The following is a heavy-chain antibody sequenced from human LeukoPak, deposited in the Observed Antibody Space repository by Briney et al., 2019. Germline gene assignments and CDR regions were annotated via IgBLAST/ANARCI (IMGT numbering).Heavy chain of an antibody. D-gene: IGHD6-13*01. V-gene: IGHV3-7*01. J-gene: IGHJ4*02. CDR1: GFTFSSYW. CDR3: ATPGSGIWCFDY. Sequence: GSLRLSCAASGFTFSSYWMYWARQAPGKGLEWVASIKQDESEKYYGDSVKGRFAVSRDNAKNSVYLQMTSLRAEDTAVYYCATPGSGIWCFDYWGQGTLLTVSS. CDR2: IKQDESEK.